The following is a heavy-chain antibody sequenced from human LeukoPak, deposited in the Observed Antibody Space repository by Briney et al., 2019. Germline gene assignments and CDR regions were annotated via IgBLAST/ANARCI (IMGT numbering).Heavy chain of an antibody. CDR1: GGTFSSYA. CDR2: IIPIFGTA. J-gene: IGHJ4*02. Sequence: SVKVSRKASGGTFSSYAISWVRQAPGQGLEWMGGIIPIFGTANYAQKFQGRVTITADESTSTAYMELSSLRSEDTAVYYCAQRMGQLWSANDYWGQGTLDTVSS. D-gene: IGHD5-18*01. V-gene: IGHV1-69*13. CDR3: AQRMGQLWSANDY.